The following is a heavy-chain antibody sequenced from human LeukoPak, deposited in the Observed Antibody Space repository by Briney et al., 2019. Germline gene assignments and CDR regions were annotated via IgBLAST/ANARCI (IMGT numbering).Heavy chain of an antibody. CDR2: ISYDGSNQ. D-gene: IGHD2-2*01. J-gene: IGHJ4*02. CDR3: ARDLHCSSTSCPSNY. Sequence: GRSLRLSCAASGFTFSSYAMHWVRQAPGKGLEWVAVISYDGSNQYYADSVKGRFTISRDKSKHTLYLQMNSLRAEDTAVYYCARDLHCSSTSCPSNYWGQGTLVTVSS. V-gene: IGHV3-30*04. CDR1: GFTFSSYA.